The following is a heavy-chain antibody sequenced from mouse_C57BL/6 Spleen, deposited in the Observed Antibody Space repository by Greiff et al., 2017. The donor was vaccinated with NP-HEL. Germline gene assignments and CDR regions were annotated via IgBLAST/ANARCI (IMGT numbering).Heavy chain of an antibody. CDR3: APYYYCSSYGYFDY. J-gene: IGHJ2*01. V-gene: IGHV14-2*01. D-gene: IGHD1-1*01. CDR1: GFNIKDYY. CDR2: IDPEDGEN. Sequence: VQLQQSGAELVKPGASVKLSCTASGFNIKDYYMHWVKQRTEQGLEWIGRIDPEDGENKYAPKFQGKATITADTSSNTAYLQLSSLTSEDTAVYYCAPYYYCSSYGYFDYWGQGTTLTVSS.